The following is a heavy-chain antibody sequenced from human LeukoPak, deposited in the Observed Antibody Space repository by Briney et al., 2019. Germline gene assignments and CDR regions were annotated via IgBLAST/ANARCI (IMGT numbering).Heavy chain of an antibody. CDR1: GDSVSSNSAA. J-gene: IGHJ6*02. V-gene: IGHV6-1*01. CDR2: TYYRSKWYN. CDR3: ARLISIAAAGTDYYGMDV. D-gene: IGHD6-13*01. Sequence: SQTLSLTCAISGDSVSSNSAAWNWIRQSPSRGLEWLGRTYYRSKWYNDYAASVKSRITINPDTSKNQFSLQLNSVTPEDTAVYYCARLISIAAAGTDYYGMDVWGQGTTVTVSS.